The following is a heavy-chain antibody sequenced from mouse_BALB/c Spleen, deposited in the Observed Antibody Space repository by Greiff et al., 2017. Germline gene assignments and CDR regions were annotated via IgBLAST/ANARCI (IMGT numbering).Heavy chain of an antibody. CDR3: TRTYYRYDGAMDY. D-gene: IGHD2-14*01. J-gene: IGHJ4*01. CDR2: IYPGNSDT. CDR1: GYSFTSYW. V-gene: IGHV1-5*01. Sequence: EVKLVESGTVLARPGASVKMSCKASGYSFTSYWMHWVKQRPGQGLEWIGAIYPGNSDTSYNQKFKGKAKLTAVTSASTAYMELSSLTNEDSAVYYCTRTYYRYDGAMDYWGQGTSVTVSS.